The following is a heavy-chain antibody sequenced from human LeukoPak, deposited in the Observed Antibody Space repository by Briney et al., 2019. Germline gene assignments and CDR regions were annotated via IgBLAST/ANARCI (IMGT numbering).Heavy chain of an antibody. D-gene: IGHD3-10*01. CDR1: GFTFSSYA. V-gene: IGHV3-30*01. CDR2: ISYDGSNK. Sequence: GGSLRLFCAASGFTFSSYAMHWVRQAPGKGLEWVAVISYDGSNKYYADSVKGRFTISRDNSKNTLYLQMNSLSAEDTAVYYCARDPGVNWFDPWGQGTLVTVSS. CDR3: ARDPGVNWFDP. J-gene: IGHJ5*02.